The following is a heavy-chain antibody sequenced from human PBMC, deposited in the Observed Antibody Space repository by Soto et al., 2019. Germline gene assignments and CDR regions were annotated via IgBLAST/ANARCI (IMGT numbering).Heavy chain of an antibody. CDR3: ARQRTTVVTQAYFDH. CDR2: IYYSGRT. V-gene: IGHV4-39*01. D-gene: IGHD2-21*02. Sequence: SETLSLTCIVSGESISSSSYYWGWIRQPPGKGLEWIGSIYYSGRTYYNPSFKSRVTISIDTSKNQFSLKLSSVTATDTAVYYCARQRTTVVTQAYFDHWGQGALVTAPQ. J-gene: IGHJ4*02. CDR1: GESISSSSYY.